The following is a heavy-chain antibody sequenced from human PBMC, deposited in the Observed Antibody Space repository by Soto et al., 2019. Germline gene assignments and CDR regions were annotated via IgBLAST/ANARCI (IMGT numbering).Heavy chain of an antibody. CDR3: AGPPQGLWYFDL. CDR1: GGTFSSYT. V-gene: IGHV1-69*02. CDR2: IIPILGIA. J-gene: IGHJ2*01. Sequence: ASVKVSCKASGGTFSSYTISWVRQAPGQGLEWMGRIIPILGIANYAQKFQGRVTITADKSTSTAYMELSSLRSEDTAVYYCAGPPQGLWYFDLWGGGPLFTASS.